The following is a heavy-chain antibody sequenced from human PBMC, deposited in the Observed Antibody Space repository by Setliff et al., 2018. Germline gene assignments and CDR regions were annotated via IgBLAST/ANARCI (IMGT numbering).Heavy chain of an antibody. CDR3: ARLYHNDNSADFRRAPFDV. D-gene: IGHD3-22*01. Sequence: TLSLTCGVSGASITSGHYWGWIRQPPGKGLEWIGTIYHRGRTYYNPSLRSRVTMSLDTSKNQFSLRLSSVTAADTAVYYCARLYHNDNSADFRRAPFDVWGQGMMVTVSS. J-gene: IGHJ3*01. V-gene: IGHV4-38-2*01. CDR2: IYHRGRT. CDR1: GASITSGHY.